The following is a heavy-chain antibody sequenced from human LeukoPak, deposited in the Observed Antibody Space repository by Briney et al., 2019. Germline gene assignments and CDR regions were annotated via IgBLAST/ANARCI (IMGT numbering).Heavy chain of an antibody. Sequence: GSLRLSCAASGFTFSSYAMSWIRQPPGKGLEWIGYIYYSGSTNYNPSLESRVTISVDTSKNQFSLKLSSVTAADTAVYYCARDSSGSKVAFDIWGQGTMVTVSS. CDR3: ARDSSGSKVAFDI. D-gene: IGHD3-22*01. CDR1: GFTFSSYA. V-gene: IGHV4-59*01. CDR2: IYYSGST. J-gene: IGHJ3*02.